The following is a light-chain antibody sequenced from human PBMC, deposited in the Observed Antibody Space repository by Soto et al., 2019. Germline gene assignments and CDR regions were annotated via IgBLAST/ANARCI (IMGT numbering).Light chain of an antibody. J-gene: IGLJ2*01. Sequence: QSVLTQPASVSGSPGQSITISCTGTSSDVGRYNLVSWYQQHPGKAPKLMIYEGSKRPSGVSNRFSGSKSGNTASLTISGRQAEDEADYYCCSYAGSSTVVFGGGTKLTVL. CDR3: CSYAGSSTVV. CDR1: SSDVGRYNL. CDR2: EGS. V-gene: IGLV2-23*01.